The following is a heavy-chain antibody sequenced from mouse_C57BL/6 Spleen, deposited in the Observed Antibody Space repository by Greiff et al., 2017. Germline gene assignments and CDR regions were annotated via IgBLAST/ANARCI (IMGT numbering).Heavy chain of an antibody. J-gene: IGHJ1*01. Sequence: QVQLQQPGAELVKPGASVKLSRKASGYTFTSYWMQWVKQRPGQGLEWIGEIDPSYSYTNYNPKFKGKATLTVDTSSSTAYLQLSSLTSEDSAVYYCARRRAITAVPYWYFDVWGPGTTVTVSS. CDR1: GYTFTSYW. D-gene: IGHD1-1*01. CDR3: ARRRAITAVPYWYFDV. CDR2: IDPSYSYT. V-gene: IGHV1-50*01.